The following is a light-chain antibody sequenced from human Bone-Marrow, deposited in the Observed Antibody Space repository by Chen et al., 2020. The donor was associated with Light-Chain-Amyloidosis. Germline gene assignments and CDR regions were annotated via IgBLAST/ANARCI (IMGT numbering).Light chain of an antibody. CDR3: ATWDNSLNGVL. CDR1: SSNIGSLT. CDR2: RNN. V-gene: IGLV1-44*01. Sequence: QSLLTQPPSASGTPGQRVTISCSGSSSNIGSLTVNWYQQLPGTAPKLLIYRNNQRPSGVPDRFSGSKSGTSASLAISGLQSEDEADYYCATWDNSLNGVLFGGGTKLTVL. J-gene: IGLJ2*01.